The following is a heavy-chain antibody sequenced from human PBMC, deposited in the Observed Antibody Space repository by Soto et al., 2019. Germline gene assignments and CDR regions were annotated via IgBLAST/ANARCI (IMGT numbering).Heavy chain of an antibody. CDR1: GFTFSSYA. CDR3: ARAGLSAYYYYYMDV. J-gene: IGHJ6*03. V-gene: IGHV3-23*01. Sequence: GGSLRLSCAASGFTFSSYAVTWVRQAPGKGLEWVSTISGSGGSTYYADYVKGRFTISRDNYKNTLSLQMNSLRAEDTAVYFCARAGLSAYYYYYMDVWGKGTTVTVSS. CDR2: ISGSGGST.